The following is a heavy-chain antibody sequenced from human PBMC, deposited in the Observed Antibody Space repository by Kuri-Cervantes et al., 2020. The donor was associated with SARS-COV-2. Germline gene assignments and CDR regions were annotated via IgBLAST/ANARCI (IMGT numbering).Heavy chain of an antibody. D-gene: IGHD4-17*01. V-gene: IGHV3-15*07. CDR2: IRSKTDGGTT. J-gene: IGHJ5*02. Sequence: GGSLRLSCTVSGFTFINAWLSWVRQAPGKGLEWVGRIRSKTDGGTTDYAAPVKGRITIPRDESKNTVYLHMNRLEIEDTAVYFCTTDASEGNRDYGGTWGQGTLVTVSS. CDR1: GFTFINAW. CDR3: TTDASEGNRDYGGT.